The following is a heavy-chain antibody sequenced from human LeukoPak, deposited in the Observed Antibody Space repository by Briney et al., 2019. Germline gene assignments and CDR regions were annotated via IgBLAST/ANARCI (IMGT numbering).Heavy chain of an antibody. CDR3: AKVAPDIVVVVAAYFDY. CDR2: ISGSGGST. CDR1: GFTFSSYA. D-gene: IGHD2-15*01. Sequence: PGGSLRLSCAASGFTFSSYAMSWVRQAPGKGLEWVSAISGSGGSTYYADSVKGRFTIFRDNSKNTLYLQMNSLRAEDTAVYYCAKVAPDIVVVVAAYFDYWGQGTLVTVSS. J-gene: IGHJ4*02. V-gene: IGHV3-23*01.